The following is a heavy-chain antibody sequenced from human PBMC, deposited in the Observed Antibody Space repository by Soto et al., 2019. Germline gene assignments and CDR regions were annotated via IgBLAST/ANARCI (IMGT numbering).Heavy chain of an antibody. V-gene: IGHV3-23*01. CDR2: ISGSGGAT. J-gene: IGHJ6*03. Sequence: EVQLLESGGGLVQPGGSLRLSCAASGFTFSSYAMSWVRQAPGKGLEWVSLISGSGGATYYTDSVKGRFTISRDNFKNTAYLQMNSLGAEDSAIYYCAKCDIVVPPAYYMDVWGKGTTVTVS. D-gene: IGHD2-15*01. CDR1: GFTFSSYA. CDR3: AKCDIVVPPAYYMDV.